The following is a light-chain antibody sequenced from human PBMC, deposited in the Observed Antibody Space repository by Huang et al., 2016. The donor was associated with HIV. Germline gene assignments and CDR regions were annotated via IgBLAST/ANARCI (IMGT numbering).Light chain of an antibody. CDR2: GAS. V-gene: IGKV3-20*01. Sequence: DIVLTQSPGTLSLSPGERATLSCRASQSVSRSYLAWYQQNPGEAPRLLIHGASTGATGIPDRFSGSGSVTDFTLTISRLEPEDFAVYYCQQYGSSSWTFGQGTKVEIK. CDR1: QSVSRSY. J-gene: IGKJ1*01. CDR3: QQYGSSSWT.